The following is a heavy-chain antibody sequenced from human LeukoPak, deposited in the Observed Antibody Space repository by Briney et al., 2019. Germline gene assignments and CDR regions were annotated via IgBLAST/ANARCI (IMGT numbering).Heavy chain of an antibody. CDR2: ISGSGAGT. Sequence: PGGSLRLSCAASGFTFNIHVMSWVRQAPGKGLEWVSGISGSGAGTYYADSVKGRFTISRDNFENTVYLQMNSLRAEDTAIYYCAKDLYTSWGGSAGDRCFDYWGQGTLVTVSS. J-gene: IGHJ4*02. CDR3: AKDLYTSWGGSAGDRCFDY. D-gene: IGHD3-3*01. CDR1: GFTFNIHV. V-gene: IGHV3-23*01.